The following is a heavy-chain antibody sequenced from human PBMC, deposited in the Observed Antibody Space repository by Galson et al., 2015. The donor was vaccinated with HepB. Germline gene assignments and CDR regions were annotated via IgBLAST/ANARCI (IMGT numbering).Heavy chain of an antibody. CDR3: VGSRSSEGNWLDP. V-gene: IGHV3-33*03. J-gene: IGHJ5*02. D-gene: IGHD6-6*01. CDR1: GFTFSKYG. CDR2: IWYDGSKK. Sequence: SLRLSCAASGFTFSKYGMHWIRQAPGKGLEWVALIWYDGSKKNYVDSVKGRFTISRDNSKNTLYLQMNSLTVEDTAVYYCVGSRSSEGNWLDPWGQGTLVTVSS.